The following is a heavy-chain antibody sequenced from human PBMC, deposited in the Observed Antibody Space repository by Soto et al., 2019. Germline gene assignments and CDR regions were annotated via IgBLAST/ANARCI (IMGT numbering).Heavy chain of an antibody. CDR3: ARASSSFDY. D-gene: IGHD6-6*01. Sequence: GASVKVSGKASGYTFTSYYMRWVRQAPGQGLEWMGIINPSGGSTRYAQKFQGRVTRTRDTSTSTVYMELSSLRSEDTAVYYCARASSSFDYGRQGTLVTVSS. CDR2: INPSGGST. CDR1: GYTFTSYY. J-gene: IGHJ4*02. V-gene: IGHV1-46*01.